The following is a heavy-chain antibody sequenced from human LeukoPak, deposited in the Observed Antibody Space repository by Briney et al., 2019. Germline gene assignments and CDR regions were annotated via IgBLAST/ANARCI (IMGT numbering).Heavy chain of an antibody. V-gene: IGHV4-34*01. CDR1: GGSFSGYY. Sequence: SETLSLTCAVYGGSFSGYYWSWIRQPPGKGLGWIGEINHSGSANYNPSLKSRVTISVDTSKNQFSLKLSSVTAADTAVYYCASRVRPSGRAYYFDYWGQGTLVTVSS. CDR2: INHSGSA. J-gene: IGHJ4*02. D-gene: IGHD1-14*01. CDR3: ASRVRPSGRAYYFDY.